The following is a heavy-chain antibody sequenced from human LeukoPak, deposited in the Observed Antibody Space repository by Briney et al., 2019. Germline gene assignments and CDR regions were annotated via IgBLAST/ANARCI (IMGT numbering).Heavy chain of an antibody. V-gene: IGHV4-34*10. CDR1: GGSFSGYS. CDR3: ARVHYDILTGYYTADY. J-gene: IGHJ4*02. Sequence: SETLSLTCAVYGGSFSGYSWTWIRQPPGKGLEWIGEINHSVTTNYNPSLKSRGAISLDSSKKQFYLNLSSVTAADTAVYYCARVHYDILTGYYTADYWGQGTLVTVSS. CDR2: INHSVTT. D-gene: IGHD3-9*01.